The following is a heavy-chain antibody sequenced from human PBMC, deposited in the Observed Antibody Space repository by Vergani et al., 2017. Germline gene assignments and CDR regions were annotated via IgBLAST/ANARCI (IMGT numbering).Heavy chain of an antibody. Sequence: QVQLQESGPGLVKPSQTLSLTCTVSVGSINSHNYYWSWIRQPAGKGLEWIGRIHTSGSTNYNPSLKSRVTMSEDTSKNQFSLNLTSVTAADTAVYFCARGSCLGGSCYKPRFDYWGQGILVTVSS. CDR3: ARGSCLGGSCYKPRFDY. J-gene: IGHJ4*02. CDR2: IHTSGST. CDR1: VGSINSHNYY. D-gene: IGHD2-15*01. V-gene: IGHV4-61*02.